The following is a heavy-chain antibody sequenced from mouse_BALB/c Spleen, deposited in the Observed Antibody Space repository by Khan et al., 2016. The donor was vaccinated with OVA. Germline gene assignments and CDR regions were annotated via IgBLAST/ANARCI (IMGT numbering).Heavy chain of an antibody. CDR3: ARCNKAFDY. J-gene: IGHJ2*01. CDR2: INTYIGEP. V-gene: IGHV9-3-1*01. CDR1: GYSFTNYV. Sequence: QIRLVQSGPELKKPGETVKISCKASGYSFTNYVMNWVKQAPGKGLKWMGWINTYIGEPIYSDDFKGRFAFSWDTSASTAYLQINNLKNEDTTTYFCARCNKAFDYWGQGTTLTVSS.